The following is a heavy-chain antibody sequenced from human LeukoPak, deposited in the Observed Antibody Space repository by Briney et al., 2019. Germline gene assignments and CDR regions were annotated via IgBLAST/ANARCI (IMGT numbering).Heavy chain of an antibody. Sequence: PSETLPLTCNVSGGSSSSSSYYWGWIRQPPGKGLEWIGSIYSSGSTYYNPSLQSRVTIFVDTSENQFSLKLSSVTAADTAVYYCARHGIDWYDFDYWGQGTLVTASS. D-gene: IGHD1-1*01. J-gene: IGHJ4*02. CDR3: ARHGIDWYDFDY. CDR1: GGSSSSSSYY. CDR2: IYSSGST. V-gene: IGHV4-39*01.